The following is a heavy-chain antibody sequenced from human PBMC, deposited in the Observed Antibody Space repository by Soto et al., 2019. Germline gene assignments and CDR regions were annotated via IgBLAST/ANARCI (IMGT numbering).Heavy chain of an antibody. CDR1: GFTFSSYG. D-gene: IGHD1-26*01. Sequence: GGSLRLSCAASGFTFSSYGMHWVRQAPGKGLEWVAVIWYDGSNKYYADSVKGRFTISRDNSKNTLYLQMNSLRAEDTAVYYCARDASGWELPVLYYYYGMDVWGQGTTVTVSS. J-gene: IGHJ6*02. CDR2: IWYDGSNK. V-gene: IGHV3-33*01. CDR3: ARDASGWELPVLYYYYGMDV.